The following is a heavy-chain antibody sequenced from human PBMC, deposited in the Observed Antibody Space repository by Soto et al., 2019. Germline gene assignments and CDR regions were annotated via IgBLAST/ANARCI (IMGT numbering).Heavy chain of an antibody. Sequence: QLQLQESGSGLVKPSQTLSLTCAVSGGSVSSGGYSWSWIRQPPGKGLEWIGYIYHSGSTYYNPTLKSRVTISVDRSTNQFSLKLSSVTAADTAVYYCARVSGYCSSTSCLYYYSGMDVWGQGTTVTVSS. V-gene: IGHV4-30-2*01. J-gene: IGHJ6*02. D-gene: IGHD2-2*01. CDR1: GGSVSSGGYS. CDR3: ARVSGYCSSTSCLYYYSGMDV. CDR2: IYHSGST.